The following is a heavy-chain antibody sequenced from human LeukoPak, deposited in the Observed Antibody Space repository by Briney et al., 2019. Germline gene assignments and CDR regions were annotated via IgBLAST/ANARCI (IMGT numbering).Heavy chain of an antibody. CDR1: GFTVSSNY. V-gene: IGHV3-23*01. CDR3: AKDTPLCYFDY. Sequence: GGSLRLSCAASGFTVSSNYMSWVRQAPGQELEWVSAISGSGGSTYYADSVKGRFTISRDNSKNTLYLQMNSLRADDTAVYYCAKDTPLCYFDYWGQGTLVTVSS. J-gene: IGHJ4*02. D-gene: IGHD3-16*01. CDR2: ISGSGGST.